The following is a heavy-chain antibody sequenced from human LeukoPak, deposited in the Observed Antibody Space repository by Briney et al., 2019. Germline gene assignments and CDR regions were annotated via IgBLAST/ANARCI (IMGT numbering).Heavy chain of an antibody. CDR2: IYPGDSDT. J-gene: IGHJ4*02. V-gene: IGHV5-51*01. D-gene: IGHD6-13*01. Sequence: GESLKISCKGSGYSFTNYWIGWVRQMPEKGLEWMGIIYPGDSDTRYSPSFQGQVTISADKSISTAYLQWSSLKASDTAMYYCARQRLYSSSWWSFDYWGQGTLVTVSS. CDR1: GYSFTNYW. CDR3: ARQRLYSSSWWSFDY.